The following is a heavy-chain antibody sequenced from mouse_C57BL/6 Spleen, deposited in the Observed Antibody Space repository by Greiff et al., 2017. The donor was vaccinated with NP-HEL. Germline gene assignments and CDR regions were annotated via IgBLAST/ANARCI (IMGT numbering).Heavy chain of an antibody. J-gene: IGHJ4*01. CDR1: GFNIKDYC. Sequence: VQLQQSGAELVRPGASVKLSCTASGFNIKDYCMHWVKQRPEQGLEWIGWIDPENGDTEYASKFQGKATITADTSSNTAYLQLSSLTSEDTAVYYCTKTAQATGAMDYWGQGTTVTVAS. D-gene: IGHD3-2*02. CDR3: TKTAQATGAMDY. V-gene: IGHV14-4*01. CDR2: IDPENGDT.